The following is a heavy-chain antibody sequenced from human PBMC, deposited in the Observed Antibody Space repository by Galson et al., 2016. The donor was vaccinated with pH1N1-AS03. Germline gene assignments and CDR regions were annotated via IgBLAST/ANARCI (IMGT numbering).Heavy chain of an antibody. J-gene: IGHJ4*02. CDR2: ISSRSSDI. Sequence: SLRLSCAASGFTFSSYSVNWVRQAPGKGLEWVSSISSRSSDIYYADSVKGRFTISRDNARRSLYLQMNSVRAEDTAVYYCATNIEQRYTSKWYKFDHWGPGTLVTVSS. V-gene: IGHV3-21*01. CDR1: GFTFSSYS. CDR3: ATNIEQRYTSKWYKFDH. D-gene: IGHD6-13*01.